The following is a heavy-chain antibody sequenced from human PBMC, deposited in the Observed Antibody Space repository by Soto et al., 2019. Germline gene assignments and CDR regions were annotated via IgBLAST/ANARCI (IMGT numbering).Heavy chain of an antibody. Sequence: VDSLKISCKFCGYSVINYLSFVVLQMPGKGLEWMGIIYPGDSETRYSPSFQGQVYISVDKSINTAYLQWSSLKASDTAIYYCARQGTWAIKIGGMEVWGQGPTV. D-gene: IGHD1-1*01. CDR1: GYSVINYL. V-gene: IGHV5-51*01. CDR2: IYPGDSET. CDR3: ARQGTWAIKIGGMEV. J-gene: IGHJ6*01.